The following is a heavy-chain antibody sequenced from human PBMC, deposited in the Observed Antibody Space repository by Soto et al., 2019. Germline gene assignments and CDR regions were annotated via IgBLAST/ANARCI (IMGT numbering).Heavy chain of an antibody. J-gene: IGHJ4*02. CDR2: IYWEDNE. CDR1: GFSLTTQGVH. CDR3: VYRDFGDYLFQF. V-gene: IGHV2-5*02. D-gene: IGHD4-17*01. Sequence: HITLKESGPTLAQPTQTLTLTCTFSGFSLTTQGVHVGWIRQPPGKALEWLALIYWEDNEVYSPSLKNRTTITQDTTKTQVVLTLATVDPVDTGTYYCVYRDFGDYLFQFWGQGILVNVSS.